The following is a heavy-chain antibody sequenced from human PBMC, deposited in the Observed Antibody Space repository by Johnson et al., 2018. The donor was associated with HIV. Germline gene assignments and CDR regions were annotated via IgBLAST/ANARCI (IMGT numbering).Heavy chain of an antibody. CDR1: GFTFSDHY. CDR2: ISHDGSHK. V-gene: IGHV3-30*03. D-gene: IGHD2-8*02. CDR3: ARVEYWAFDI. J-gene: IGHJ3*02. Sequence: QVQLVESGGGLVQPGGSLRLSCEASGFTFSDHYMDWVRQAPGKGLAWVAVISHDGSHKYYADSVKGRFTISRDNSKNTLYLQMNSLRAEDTAVYYCARVEYWAFDIWGQGTMVTVSS.